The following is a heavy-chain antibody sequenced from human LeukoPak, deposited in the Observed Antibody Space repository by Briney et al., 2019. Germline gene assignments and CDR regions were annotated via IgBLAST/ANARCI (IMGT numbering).Heavy chain of an antibody. CDR3: ASPYSYGDAFDI. CDR1: GGPISSSSYY. Sequence: SETLSLTCTVSGGPISSSSYYWGWIRQPPGKGLEWIGSIYYSGSTYYNPSLKSRVTISVDTSKNQFSLKLSSVTAADTAVYYCASPYSYGDAFDIWGQGTMVTVSS. CDR2: IYYSGST. J-gene: IGHJ3*02. V-gene: IGHV4-39*01. D-gene: IGHD5-18*01.